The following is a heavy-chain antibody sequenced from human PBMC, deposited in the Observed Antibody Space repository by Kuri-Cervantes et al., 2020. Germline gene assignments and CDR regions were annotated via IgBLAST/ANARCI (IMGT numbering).Heavy chain of an antibody. CDR1: GDSVSSNRAV. V-gene: IGHV6-1*01. Sequence: SQTLSLTCAISGDSVSSNRAVWHWIRQSPSRGLEWLGRTYYRSKWSNDYAVSVKSRITINADTSKNQFSLQLNSVTPEDTAVYYCARDGSYDYVWGSYRYTPSEAFDIWGQGTMVTVSS. CDR2: TYYRSKWSN. J-gene: IGHJ3*02. CDR3: ARDGSYDYVWGSYRYTPSEAFDI. D-gene: IGHD3-16*02.